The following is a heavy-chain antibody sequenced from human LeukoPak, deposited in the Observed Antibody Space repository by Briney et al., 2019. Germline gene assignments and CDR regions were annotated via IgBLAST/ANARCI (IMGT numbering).Heavy chain of an antibody. J-gene: IGHJ2*01. CDR3: AKVTNGAYFAYWSFDL. D-gene: IGHD4-17*01. CDR1: GFTFSSYA. CDR2: SSGSGCST. V-gene: IGHV3-23*01. Sequence: GGSLRLSCAASGFTFSSYAMSWVRQARGKGLDGVAASSGSGCSTYYADSVKGRFSIARDNSKNTLYLQMNRLRAEDTAVYYCAKVTNGAYFAYWSFDLWGRGTLVTVSS.